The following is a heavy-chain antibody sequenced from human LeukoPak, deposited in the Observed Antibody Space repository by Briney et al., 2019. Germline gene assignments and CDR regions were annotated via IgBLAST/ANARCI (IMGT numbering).Heavy chain of an antibody. CDR3: AKGRGYSYGRDFDY. J-gene: IGHJ4*02. Sequence: GGSLRLSCAASGFTFSSYGMHWVRQAPGKGLEWVAFIRYDGSNKYYADSVKGRFTISRDNSKNTLYLQMNSLRAEDTAVYYCAKGRGYSYGRDFDYWGQGTLVTVSS. V-gene: IGHV3-30*02. CDR2: IRYDGSNK. D-gene: IGHD5-18*01. CDR1: GFTFSSYG.